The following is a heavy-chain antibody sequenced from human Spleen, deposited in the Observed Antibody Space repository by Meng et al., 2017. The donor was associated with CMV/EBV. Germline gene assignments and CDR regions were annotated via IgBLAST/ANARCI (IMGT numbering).Heavy chain of an antibody. CDR3: ARDPDLRGTY. CDR2: INPSGGST. J-gene: IGHJ4*02. CDR1: GYPFTSYQ. D-gene: IGHD3/OR15-3a*01. V-gene: IGHV1-46*01. Sequence: SCKASGYPFTSYQMHWVRQAPGQGLEWLGLINPSGGSTTFAQRFQGRVSMTRDTSARIFYMELTTLTSEDTAIYYCARDPDLRGTYWGQGTLVTVSS.